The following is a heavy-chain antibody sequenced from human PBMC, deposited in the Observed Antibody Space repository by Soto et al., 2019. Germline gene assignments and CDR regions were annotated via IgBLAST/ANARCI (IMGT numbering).Heavy chain of an antibody. Sequence: EVQLVESGGGLVQPGGSLRLSCADFGFTFSNYWMSWVRQAPVKGLAWVGNIKQDGSEKNYVDSVKGRFTISRDNAKNSLYLQMNSLRAEDTAVYYCARIASAGRGWDVWGQGTTVVVSS. V-gene: IGHV3-7*01. CDR3: ARIASAGRGWDV. CDR2: IKQDGSEK. J-gene: IGHJ6*02. D-gene: IGHD6-13*01. CDR1: GFTFSNYW.